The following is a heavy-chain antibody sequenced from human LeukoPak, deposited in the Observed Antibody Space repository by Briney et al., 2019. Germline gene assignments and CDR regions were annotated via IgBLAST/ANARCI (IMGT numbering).Heavy chain of an antibody. Sequence: SETLSLTCTVSGGSISSYYWSWIRQPAGKGLEWLGRIYTSGNTNYNPSLESRVKMSVDTSKNQFSLKLSSVTAADTAVYYCARWSGFAYFDSWGQGTLVTVSS. CDR2: IYTSGNT. V-gene: IGHV4-4*07. J-gene: IGHJ4*02. CDR1: GGSISSYY. CDR3: ARWSGFAYFDS. D-gene: IGHD3-3*01.